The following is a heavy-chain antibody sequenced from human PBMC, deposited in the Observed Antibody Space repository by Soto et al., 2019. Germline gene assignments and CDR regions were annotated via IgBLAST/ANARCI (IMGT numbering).Heavy chain of an antibody. J-gene: IGHJ6*02. D-gene: IGHD1-26*01. V-gene: IGHV3-21*01. CDR1: GFTFSSYS. Sequence: PGGSLRLSCAASGFTFSSYSMNWVRQAPGKGLEWVSSISSSSSYIYYADSVKGRFTISRDNAKNSLYLQMNSLRAEDTAVYYCARGGGGYNYYYYGMDVWGQGTTVTVSS. CDR3: ARGGGGYNYYYYGMDV. CDR2: ISSSSSYI.